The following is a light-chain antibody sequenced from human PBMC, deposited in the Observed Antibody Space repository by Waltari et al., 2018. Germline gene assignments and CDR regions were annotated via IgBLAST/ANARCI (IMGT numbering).Light chain of an antibody. CDR1: YSTIWATY. J-gene: IGLJ2*01. V-gene: IGLV1-51*01. CDR3: GTWDSDLNTVL. CDR2: DNK. Sequence: QSLLTQPPSVSAAPGQKVSISCPGRYSTIWATYLCWYHQFPGTTPKPLIYDNKERPSGIPDRFSGSKSGNSATLAITGLQTGDEADYYCGTWDSDLNTVLFGGGTKVTVL.